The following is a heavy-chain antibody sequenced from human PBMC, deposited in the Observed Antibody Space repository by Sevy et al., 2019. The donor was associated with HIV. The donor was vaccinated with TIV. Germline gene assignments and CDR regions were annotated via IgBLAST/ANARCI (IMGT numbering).Heavy chain of an antibody. CDR1: GFSVNSNY. J-gene: IGHJ4*02. V-gene: IGHV3-66*01. CDR2: IYSDETT. D-gene: IGHD5-18*01. Sequence: GGSLRLSCAASGFSVNSNYMTWVRQAPGKGLEGVSVIYSDETTYHADSVKDRFTISRDNSKNIVYLQMSSLRAEDTAIYYCARGKSGYGYALNYWGQGTLVTVSS. CDR3: ARGKSGYGYALNY.